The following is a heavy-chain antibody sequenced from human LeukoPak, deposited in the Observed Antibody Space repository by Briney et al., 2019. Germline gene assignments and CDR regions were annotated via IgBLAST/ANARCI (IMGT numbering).Heavy chain of an antibody. V-gene: IGHV3-66*02. CDR3: ARGTYSSSWYVYYFDY. CDR1: GFTVSSNY. J-gene: IGHJ4*02. CDR2: IYSGGST. D-gene: IGHD6-13*01. Sequence: PGGSLRLSCAASGFTVSSNYMSWVRQAPGKGLEWVSVIYSGGSTYYADSVKGRFTISRDNSKNTLYLQMNSLRAEDTAVYYCARGTYSSSWYVYYFDYWGQGTLVTVSP.